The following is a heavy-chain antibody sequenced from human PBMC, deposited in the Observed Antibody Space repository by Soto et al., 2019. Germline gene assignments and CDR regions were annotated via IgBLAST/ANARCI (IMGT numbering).Heavy chain of an antibody. CDR3: ARGPYGSGSYYNGGCCYFYYYGMDV. CDR2: IIPIFGTA. Sequence: QVQLVQSGAEVKKPGSSVKVSCKASGGTFSSYAISWVRQAPGQGLEWMGGIIPIFGTANYAQKFQGRVTITADESTSTDYMELSSLGSEDTAVYYCARGPYGSGSYYNGGCCYFYYYGMDVWGQGTTVTVSS. CDR1: GGTFSSYA. D-gene: IGHD3-10*01. V-gene: IGHV1-69*01. J-gene: IGHJ6*02.